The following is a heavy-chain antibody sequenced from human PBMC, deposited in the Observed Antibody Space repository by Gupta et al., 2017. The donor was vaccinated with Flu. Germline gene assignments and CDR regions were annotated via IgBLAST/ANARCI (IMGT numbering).Heavy chain of an antibody. Sequence: EVQLVQSGAEVKKAGESLKISCKGSGYTFSNYWIGWVRQMPGQGLEWMGIIYPVDSQTIYSPSFQGQVTISVDTSINAAYLQWSSLKASDTAMYYCARPLDSNGWFAYWGQGTPVTVSS. CDR2: IYPVDSQT. J-gene: IGHJ4*02. CDR3: ARPLDSNGWFAY. V-gene: IGHV5-51*03. CDR1: GYTFSNYW. D-gene: IGHD6-19*01.